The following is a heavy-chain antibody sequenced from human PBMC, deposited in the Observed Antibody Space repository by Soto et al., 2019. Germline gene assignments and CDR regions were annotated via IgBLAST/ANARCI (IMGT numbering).Heavy chain of an antibody. V-gene: IGHV4-34*09. CDR2: IYYSGYT. J-gene: IGHJ6*02. Sequence: SETLSLTFAVYGGSFSGYYWSWIRQPPGKGLEWIAYIYYSGYTYYNPSLKSRVTMSVDTSTNQFSLKLSSVTAADTAVYYCARDCSSTSCYAEGYYAMDVWGQGTTVTVSS. CDR3: ARDCSSTSCYAEGYYAMDV. D-gene: IGHD2-2*01. CDR1: GGSFSGYY.